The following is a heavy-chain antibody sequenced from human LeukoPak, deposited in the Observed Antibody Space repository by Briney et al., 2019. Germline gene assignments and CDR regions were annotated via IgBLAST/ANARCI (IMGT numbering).Heavy chain of an antibody. D-gene: IGHD3-10*01. V-gene: IGHV4-38-2*02. CDR1: GYSISSGYY. CDR2: IYHSGST. CDR3: ARDLGWFGELFY. Sequence: SGTLSLTCAVSGYSISSGYYWGWIRQPPGKGLEWIGSIYHSGSTYYNPSLKSRVTISVDTSKNQFSLKLSSVTAADTAVYYCARDLGWFGELFYWGQGTLVTVSS. J-gene: IGHJ4*02.